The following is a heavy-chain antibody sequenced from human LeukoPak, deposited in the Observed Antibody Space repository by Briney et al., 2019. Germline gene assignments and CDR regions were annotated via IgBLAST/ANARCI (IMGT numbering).Heavy chain of an antibody. D-gene: IGHD3-22*01. CDR2: ISAYNGNT. CDR1: GYTFTSYG. J-gene: IGHJ5*02. CDR3: ARVLGADTYYYDSSGYIPNWFDP. Sequence: ASVKVSCKASGYTFTSYGISWVRQAPGQGLEWMGWISAYNGNTNYAQKFQGRVTMTIDTSTSTAYMELRSLRSDDTAVYYCARVLGADTYYYDSSGYIPNWFDPWGQGTLVTVSS. V-gene: IGHV1-18*01.